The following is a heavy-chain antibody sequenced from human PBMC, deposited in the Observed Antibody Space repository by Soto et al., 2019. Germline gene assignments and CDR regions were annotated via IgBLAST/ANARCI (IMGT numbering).Heavy chain of an antibody. Sequence: ASVKVSCKASGYTFTSYAMHWVRQAPGQRLEWMGWINAGNGNTKYSQKFQGRVTITRDTSASTAYMELSSLRSEDTAVYYCARTATFWSGYDYYYGMDVWGQGTTVTVSS. J-gene: IGHJ6*02. CDR3: ARTATFWSGYDYYYGMDV. CDR2: INAGNGNT. CDR1: GYTFTSYA. V-gene: IGHV1-3*01. D-gene: IGHD3-3*01.